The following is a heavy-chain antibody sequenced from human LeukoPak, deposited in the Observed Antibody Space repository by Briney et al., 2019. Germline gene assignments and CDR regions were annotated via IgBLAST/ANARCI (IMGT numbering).Heavy chain of an antibody. CDR2: INPSGGST. CDR1: GYTFTSYY. V-gene: IGHV1-46*01. CDR3: ARGTGLSQSSSWYGGQRPTHRYFDY. D-gene: IGHD6-13*01. J-gene: IGHJ4*02. Sequence: ASVKVSCKASGYTFTSYYMHWVRQAPGQGLEWMGIINPSGGSTSYAQKFQGRVTMTRDMSTSTVYMELSSLRSEDTAVYYCARGTGLSQSSSWYGGQRPTHRYFDYWGQGTLVTVSS.